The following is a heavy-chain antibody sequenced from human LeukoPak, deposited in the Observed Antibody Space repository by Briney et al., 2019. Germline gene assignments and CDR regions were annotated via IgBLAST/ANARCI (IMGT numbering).Heavy chain of an antibody. CDR1: GFTFSSYE. V-gene: IGHV3-21*01. CDR2: ITSSSSYI. D-gene: IGHD1-26*01. Sequence: PGGSLRLSCAASGFTFSSYEMNWVRQAPGKGLEWVSSITSSSSYIYYADSVKGRFTISRDNAKNSLYLHINSLRAEDTAVYYCARDPYSDSYVDYYYYYYMDVWGKGTTVTISS. J-gene: IGHJ6*03. CDR3: ARDPYSDSYVDYYYYYYMDV.